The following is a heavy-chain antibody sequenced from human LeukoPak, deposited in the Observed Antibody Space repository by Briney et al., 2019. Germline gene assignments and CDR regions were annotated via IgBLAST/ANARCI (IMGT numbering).Heavy chain of an antibody. V-gene: IGHV4-34*01. J-gene: IGHJ4*02. CDR2: INHSGST. CDR3: ASRALAAAGTPNFDY. CDR1: GFTFRDYG. Sequence: SCAASGFTFRDYGMHWVRQPPGKGLEWIGEINHSGSTNYNPSLKSRVTISVDTSKNQFSLKLSSVTAADTAVYYCASRALAAAGTPNFDYWGQGTLVTVSS. D-gene: IGHD6-13*01.